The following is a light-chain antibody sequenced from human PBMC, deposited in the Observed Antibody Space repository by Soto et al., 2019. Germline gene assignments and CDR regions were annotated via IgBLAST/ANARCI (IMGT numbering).Light chain of an antibody. V-gene: IGLV2-14*01. CDR2: EVS. Sequence: QSALTQPASVSGSPGQSITISCTGTSSDVGGYNYVSWYQHHPGKAPKLMIYEVSNRPSGVSNRFSGSKSGNTASLTISGLQAEDEAVYFCSSFSSSSTVLFGGGTKLTVL. J-gene: IGLJ2*01. CDR3: SSFSSSSTVL. CDR1: SSDVGGYNY.